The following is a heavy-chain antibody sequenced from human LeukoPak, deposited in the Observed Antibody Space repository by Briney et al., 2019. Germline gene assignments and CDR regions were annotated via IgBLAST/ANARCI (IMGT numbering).Heavy chain of an antibody. D-gene: IGHD1-26*01. CDR2: IPYDGSNK. CDR1: GFTFSSYG. V-gene: IGHV3-30*18. CDR3: AKEVGYGMDV. J-gene: IGHJ6*02. Sequence: GGSLRVSCAASGFTFSSYGFHWVRQAPGKGLEWVAVIPYDGSNKYYADSVKGRSTISRDNSKNTLYLQMNTLRAEDTAVYYCAKEVGYGMDVWGQGTTVTVSS.